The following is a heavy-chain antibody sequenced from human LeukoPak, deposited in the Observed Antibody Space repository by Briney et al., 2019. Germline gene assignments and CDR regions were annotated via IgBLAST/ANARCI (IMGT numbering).Heavy chain of an antibody. V-gene: IGHV1-8*01. Sequence: ASVKVSCKASGYTFTSYDINWVRQPTGQGLEWMGWMNPNSGNTGYAQKFQGRVTMTRNTSISTAYMEMSSLRSEDTGVYYCARDRIAARPSFGMFDPWGQGTLVTVSS. J-gene: IGHJ5*02. CDR3: ARDRIAARPSFGMFDP. CDR1: GYTFTSYD. D-gene: IGHD6-6*01. CDR2: MNPNSGNT.